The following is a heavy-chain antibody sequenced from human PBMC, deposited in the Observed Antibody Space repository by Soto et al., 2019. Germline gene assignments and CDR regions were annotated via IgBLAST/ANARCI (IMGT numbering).Heavy chain of an antibody. D-gene: IGHD6-19*01. CDR2: ISGDGDST. J-gene: IGHJ5*02. Sequence: GGSLRLSCAASGFTFDDYAMHWVRQAPGKGLEWVSLISGDGDSTYYADSVKGRFTISRDNSKNSLYLQMNSLRTEDTALYYCAKGPSSGWYGSWFDPWGQGTLVTVSS. CDR1: GFTFDDYA. V-gene: IGHV3-43*02. CDR3: AKGPSSGWYGSWFDP.